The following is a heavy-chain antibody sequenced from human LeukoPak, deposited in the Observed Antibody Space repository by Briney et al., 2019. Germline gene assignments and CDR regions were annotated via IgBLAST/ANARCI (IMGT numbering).Heavy chain of an antibody. D-gene: IGHD6-13*01. V-gene: IGHV3-30*02. CDR3: ARGSPWGIAAAGNWYFDL. CDR2: IRYDGINK. J-gene: IGHJ2*01. CDR1: GFTFSTYG. Sequence: GGSLRLSCAASGFTFSTYGMHWVRQAPGKGLEWVTFIRYDGINKYYADSVKGRFTISRDNSKNTLYLQMNSLRAEDTAVYYCARGSPWGIAAAGNWYFDLWGRGTLVTVSS.